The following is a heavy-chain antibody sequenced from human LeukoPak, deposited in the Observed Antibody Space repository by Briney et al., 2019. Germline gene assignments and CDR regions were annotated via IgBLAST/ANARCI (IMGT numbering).Heavy chain of an antibody. Sequence: PGGSLRLSCAASGFTFSSYSMNWVSQAPGKGLEWVSYISSSSTIYYADSVKGRFTISRDNAKNSLYLQMNSLRDEDTAVYYCAIQIPPIAVAGPDYWGQGTLVTVSS. J-gene: IGHJ4*02. CDR1: GFTFSSYS. V-gene: IGHV3-48*02. CDR2: ISSSSTI. D-gene: IGHD6-19*01. CDR3: AIQIPPIAVAGPDY.